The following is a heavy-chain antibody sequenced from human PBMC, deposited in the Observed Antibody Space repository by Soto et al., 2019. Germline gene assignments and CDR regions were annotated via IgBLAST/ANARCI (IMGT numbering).Heavy chain of an antibody. CDR2: INSDSTTT. CDR3: ARDLSH. Sequence: DVHLVESGGGLVQPGGSQRLSCAVSGFPFSTYAMHWVRQAPGKGLEWISYINSDSTTTFHADSVKGRFTVSRDNAKNSLYLQMSSLRHEDTAVYYCARDLSHWGQGTLVTVSS. V-gene: IGHV3-48*02. J-gene: IGHJ4*02. CDR1: GFPFSTYA.